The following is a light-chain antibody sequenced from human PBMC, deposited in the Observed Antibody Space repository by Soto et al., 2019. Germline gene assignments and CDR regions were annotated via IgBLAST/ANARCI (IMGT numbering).Light chain of an antibody. Sequence: QSALTQPASVSGSPGQSITIFCTGTSSDVGGYNYISWFQQHPGKAPKLKIYEVSNRPSGVSNRFSGSKSGNTASLTISELQAEDEADYYCTSFTTISTWVFGGGTKLTVL. CDR2: EVS. CDR1: SSDVGGYNY. CDR3: TSFTTISTWV. J-gene: IGLJ3*02. V-gene: IGLV2-14*01.